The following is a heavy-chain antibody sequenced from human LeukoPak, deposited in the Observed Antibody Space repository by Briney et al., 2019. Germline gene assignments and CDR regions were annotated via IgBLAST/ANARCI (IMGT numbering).Heavy chain of an antibody. J-gene: IGHJ4*02. Sequence: SETLSLTCTVSGGSISSYYWSWIRQPPGRGLEWIGYIYYSGSTNYNPSLKSRVTISVDTSKNQFSLKLSSVTAADTAVYYCARVRSSSGYYIFDYWGQGTLVTVSS. CDR2: IYYSGST. D-gene: IGHD3-22*01. CDR3: ARVRSSSGYYIFDY. V-gene: IGHV4-59*01. CDR1: GGSISSYY.